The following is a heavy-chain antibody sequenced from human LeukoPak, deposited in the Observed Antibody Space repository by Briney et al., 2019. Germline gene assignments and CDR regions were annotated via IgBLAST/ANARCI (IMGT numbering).Heavy chain of an antibody. Sequence: GRSLRLSCAASGFTFDDYAMHWVRQAPGKGLEWVSGISWNSVSIAYADSVKGRFTISRDNSKNSLYLQMNSLRTEDTALYYCAKDYYYDSSGYQDYWGQGTLVTVSS. CDR2: ISWNSVSI. CDR1: GFTFDDYA. CDR3: AKDYYYDSSGYQDY. V-gene: IGHV3-9*01. J-gene: IGHJ4*02. D-gene: IGHD3-22*01.